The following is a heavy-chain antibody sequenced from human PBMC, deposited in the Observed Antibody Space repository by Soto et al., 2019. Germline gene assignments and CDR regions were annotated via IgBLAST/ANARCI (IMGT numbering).Heavy chain of an antibody. Sequence: QVQLVQSGAEVKKPGSSVKVSCKASGGTFSSYAISWVRQAPGQGLEWMGGIIPIFGTANYAQKFQGRVTITADESTSTGYMEVSSLRSEEQAVYYCAREYYYDSSGYSYPHFDYWGQGTLVTVSS. J-gene: IGHJ4*02. CDR2: IIPIFGTA. V-gene: IGHV1-69*01. D-gene: IGHD3-22*01. CDR3: AREYYYDSSGYSYPHFDY. CDR1: GGTFSSYA.